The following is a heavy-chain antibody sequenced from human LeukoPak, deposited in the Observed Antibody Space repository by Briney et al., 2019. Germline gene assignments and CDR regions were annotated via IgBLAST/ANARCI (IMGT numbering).Heavy chain of an antibody. D-gene: IGHD3-3*01. CDR1: GGTFSSYA. Sequence: SVKVSCKASGGTFSSYAISWVRQAPGQGLEWMGRIIPILGIANYAQKFQGRVTITADKSTSTAYMELRSLRPDDTAVYYCARDGVATGAPRYFYNGMDVWGQGTTVTVSS. V-gene: IGHV1-69*04. CDR2: IIPILGIA. J-gene: IGHJ6*02. CDR3: ARDGVATGAPRYFYNGMDV.